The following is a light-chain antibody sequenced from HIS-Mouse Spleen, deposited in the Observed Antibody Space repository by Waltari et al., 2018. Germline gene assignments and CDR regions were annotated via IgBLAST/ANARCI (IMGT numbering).Light chain of an antibody. CDR2: DVS. CDR3: CSYAGSYTGV. Sequence: QSALTQPRPVSGSPGQSVTLSCTGTSRDVGGYNYGSWYQQPPGKAPKLMIYDVSKRPSGVPDRFSGSKSGNTASLTISGLQAEDEADYYCCSYAGSYTGVFGTGTKVTVL. V-gene: IGLV2-11*01. J-gene: IGLJ1*01. CDR1: SRDVGGYNY.